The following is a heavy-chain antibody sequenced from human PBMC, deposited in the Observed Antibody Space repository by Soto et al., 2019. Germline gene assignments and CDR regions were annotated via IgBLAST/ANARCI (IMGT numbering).Heavy chain of an antibody. Sequence: SESLSLTCSASGTSVSSYYWSLIRQPAGKGLDHIGPIYSPGSTSYNPSLKSRVTMSMDTSQTQISLNLTSVTAADTAAYYCERGGIPLPYAFDYWGQGIQVTVSS. CDR2: IYSPGST. CDR1: GTSVSSYY. CDR3: ERGGIPLPYAFDY. J-gene: IGHJ4*02. V-gene: IGHV4-4*07. D-gene: IGHD3-16*01.